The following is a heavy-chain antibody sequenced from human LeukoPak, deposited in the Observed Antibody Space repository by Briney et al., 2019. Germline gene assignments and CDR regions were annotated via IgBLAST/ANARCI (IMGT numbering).Heavy chain of an antibody. D-gene: IGHD6-19*01. CDR2: INPSGGST. Sequence: GASVKVSCKASGYTFTSYYIHWVRQAPGQGLEWMGIINPSGGSTSYAQKFQGRVTMTRDTSTSTVYMELSSLRSEDTVVYYCARDSGWWMFDYWGQGTLVTVSS. V-gene: IGHV1-46*01. J-gene: IGHJ4*02. CDR1: GYTFTSYY. CDR3: ARDSGWWMFDY.